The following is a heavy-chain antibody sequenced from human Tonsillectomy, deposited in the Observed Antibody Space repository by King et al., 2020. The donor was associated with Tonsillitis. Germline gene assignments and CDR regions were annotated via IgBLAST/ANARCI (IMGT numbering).Heavy chain of an antibody. CDR3: ARDMNPYDGSVHYDAFDM. V-gene: IGHV3-7*03. Sequence: VQLVESGGGLVQPGGSLRLSCVGSGFTFSNYWMTWVRQAPGKGLEWVANIRQDGSVTYYVDSVRGRFTISRDNAKKAVYLQMDSLRAYDTAVYFCARDMNPYDGSVHYDAFDMWGQGTMVTVSS. D-gene: IGHD3-22*01. J-gene: IGHJ3*02. CDR2: IRQDGSVT. CDR1: GFTFSNYW.